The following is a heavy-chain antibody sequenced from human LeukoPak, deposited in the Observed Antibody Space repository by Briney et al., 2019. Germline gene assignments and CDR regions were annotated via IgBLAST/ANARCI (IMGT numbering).Heavy chain of an antibody. V-gene: IGHV1-2*02. CDR2: INPNSGGT. CDR1: GYTFTGYY. D-gene: IGHD4-17*01. J-gene: IGHJ4*02. Sequence: ASVKASCTASGYTFTGYYMHWVRQAPGQGLEWMGWINPNSGGTNYAQKFQGRVTMTRDTSISTAYMELTRLRSDDTAVYYCARDNGDYWFDYWGQGTLVTVSS. CDR3: ARDNGDYWFDY.